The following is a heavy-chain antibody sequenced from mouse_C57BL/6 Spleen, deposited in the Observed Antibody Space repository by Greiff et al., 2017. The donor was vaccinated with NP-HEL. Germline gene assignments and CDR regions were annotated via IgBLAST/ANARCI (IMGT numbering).Heavy chain of an antibody. Sequence: EVQRVESGGDLVKPGGSLKLSCAASGFTFSSYGMSWVRQTPDKRLAWVATISSGGSYTYYPASVKGRFTISRDNAKNTLYLLMSSLKSEETAMYYYARGGNYGAMDYWGQGTSVTVSS. CDR1: GFTFSSYG. CDR2: ISSGGSYT. CDR3: ARGGNYGAMDY. D-gene: IGHD2-1*01. V-gene: IGHV5-6*01. J-gene: IGHJ4*01.